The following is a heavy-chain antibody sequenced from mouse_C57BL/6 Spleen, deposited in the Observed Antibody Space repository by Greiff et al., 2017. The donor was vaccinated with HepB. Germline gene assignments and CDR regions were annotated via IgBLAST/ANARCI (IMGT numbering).Heavy chain of an antibody. CDR1: GYTFTSYW. V-gene: IGHV1-61*01. J-gene: IGHJ4*01. CDR2: IYPSDSET. D-gene: IGHD3-2*02. Sequence: QVQLQQPGAELVRPGSSVKLSCKASGYTFTSYWMDWVKQRPGQGLEWIGNIYPSDSETHYNQKFKDKATLTVDKSSSTAYMQLSSLTSEDSAVYYCAKVSSGYGDAMDYWGQGTSVTVSS. CDR3: AKVSSGYGDAMDY.